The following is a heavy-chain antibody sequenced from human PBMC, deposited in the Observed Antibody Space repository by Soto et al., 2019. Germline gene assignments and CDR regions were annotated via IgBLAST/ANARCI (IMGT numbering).Heavy chain of an antibody. D-gene: IGHD4-17*01. CDR3: ASLLNDYGDYALDY. CDR1: GGSISSYY. Sequence: SETLSLTCTVSGGSISSYYWSWIRQPPGKGLEWIGYIYYSGSTNYNPSLKSRVTISVDTSKNQFSLKLSSVTAADTAVYYCASLLNDYGDYALDYWGQGTLVTVSS. V-gene: IGHV4-59*08. J-gene: IGHJ4*02. CDR2: IYYSGST.